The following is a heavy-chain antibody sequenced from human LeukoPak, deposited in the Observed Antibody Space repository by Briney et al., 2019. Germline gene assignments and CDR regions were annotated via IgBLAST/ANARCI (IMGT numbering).Heavy chain of an antibody. CDR2: IYTSGST. CDR3: ARVRENMDV. V-gene: IGHV4-61*02. J-gene: IGHJ6*03. CDR1: GDSISSGSYY. Sequence: SETLSLTCSVSGDSISSGSYYWSWIRQRAGKGLEWIGRIYTSGSTNYIPSVKSRLTISVDTSKNQFSLRLSSVTAADTAVYYCARVRENMDVWGKGTTVTVSS.